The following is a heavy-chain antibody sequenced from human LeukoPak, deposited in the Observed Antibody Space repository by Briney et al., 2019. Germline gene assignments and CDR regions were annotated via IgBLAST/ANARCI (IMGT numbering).Heavy chain of an antibody. CDR1: GFTFSDYY. CDR2: INSDGSST. V-gene: IGHV3-74*01. CDR3: ARVLDYDSSGYSYYYYYGMDV. J-gene: IGHJ6*02. Sequence: GGSLRLSCAASGFTFSDYYMSWIRQAPGKGLVWVSRINSDGSSTSYADSVKGRFTISRDNAKNSLYLQMNSLRAEDTAVYYCARVLDYDSSGYSYYYYYGMDVWGQGTTVTVSS. D-gene: IGHD3-22*01.